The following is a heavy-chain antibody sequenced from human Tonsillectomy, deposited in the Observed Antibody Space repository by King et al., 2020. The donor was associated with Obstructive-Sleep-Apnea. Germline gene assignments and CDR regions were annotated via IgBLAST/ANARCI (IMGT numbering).Heavy chain of an antibody. D-gene: IGHD3-22*01. CDR3: AKREYYDSSGYYYAGNFDY. V-gene: IGHV3-30*18. CDR2: ISYDGSNK. CDR1: GFTFSSYG. J-gene: IGHJ4*02. Sequence: VQLVESGGGVVQPGRSLRLSCAASGFTFSSYGMHWVRQAPGKGLEWVAVISYDGSNKYNADSVKGRFTISRDNSKNTLYLQMNSLRAEDTAVYYCAKREYYDSSGYYYAGNFDYWGQGTLVTVSS.